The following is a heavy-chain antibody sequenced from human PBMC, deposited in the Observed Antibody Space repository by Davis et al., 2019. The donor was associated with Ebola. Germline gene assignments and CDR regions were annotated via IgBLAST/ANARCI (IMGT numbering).Heavy chain of an antibody. CDR1: GFTFSSYS. J-gene: IGHJ6*02. Sequence: GESLKISCAASGFTFSSYSMNWVRQAPGKGLEWVSSISSSSSYIYYADSVKGRFTISRDNSKNTLYLQMNSLRAEDTAVYYCARVGGQLVYYYYGMDVWGQGTTVTVSS. CDR2: ISSSSSYI. V-gene: IGHV3-21*01. CDR3: ARVGGQLVYYYYGMDV. D-gene: IGHD6-6*01.